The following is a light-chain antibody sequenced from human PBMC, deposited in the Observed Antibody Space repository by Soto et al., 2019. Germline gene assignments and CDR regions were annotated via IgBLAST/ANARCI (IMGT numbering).Light chain of an antibody. CDR3: YSTDNSGNHVV. V-gene: IGLV3-10*01. CDR2: EDS. CDR1: ALPKKY. Sequence: SYELTQPPSVSVSPGQTARITCSGDALPKKYASWYQQKSGQAPVLVIYEDSKRPSGIPERFSGSSSGTMATLTISGAQVEDEADYYCYSTDNSGNHVVFGGGTKVTVL. J-gene: IGLJ2*01.